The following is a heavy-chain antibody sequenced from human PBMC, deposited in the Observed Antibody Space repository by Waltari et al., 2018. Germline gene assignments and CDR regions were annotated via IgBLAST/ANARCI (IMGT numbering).Heavy chain of an antibody. CDR3: TTLDAPWGG. CDR2: ITSQNDGATT. CDR1: GFSFTPAW. D-gene: IGHD7-27*01. V-gene: IGHV3-15*01. J-gene: IGHJ4*01. Sequence: EVQMVESGGGSMKPGDSLSLACVASGFSFTPAWLPWVRQAPGKGLEWVGRITSQNDGATTDLAASVRGRFSISRDDSQSMVFLQMNSLRREDTAVYYCTTLDAPWGGWGHGTLVTVSS.